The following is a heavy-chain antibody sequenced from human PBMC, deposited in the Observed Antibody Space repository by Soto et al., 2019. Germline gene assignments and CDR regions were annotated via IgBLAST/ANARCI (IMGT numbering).Heavy chain of an antibody. J-gene: IGHJ4*02. CDR1: GGTFNTHA. D-gene: IGHD2-21*01. CDR2: IFPIFGTS. V-gene: IGHV1-69*01. Sequence: QVQLLQSGAEVKQPGSSVKVSSKASGGTFNTHAYNWVRQAPGQGLEWVGGIFPIFGTSNYAQKFQGRVTITADESTSTVYLELSSLRSEDTAVYYCARDLEFRDGNISHLDYWGQGTLVTVSS. CDR3: ARDLEFRDGNISHLDY.